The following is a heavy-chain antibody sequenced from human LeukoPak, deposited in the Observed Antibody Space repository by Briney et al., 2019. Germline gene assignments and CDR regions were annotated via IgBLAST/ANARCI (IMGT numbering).Heavy chain of an antibody. Sequence: ASVKVSCKASGYTFTGYYMHWVRQAPGQGFEWMGRINPNSGGTNYAQNFQGRVTMTRDTSISTAYMDLSRLTSDDTAVYYCARPDCSGTSCLNAFDIWGQGTMVTVSS. CDR2: INPNSGGT. V-gene: IGHV1-2*06. J-gene: IGHJ3*02. CDR3: ARPDCSGTSCLNAFDI. CDR1: GYTFTGYY. D-gene: IGHD2-2*01.